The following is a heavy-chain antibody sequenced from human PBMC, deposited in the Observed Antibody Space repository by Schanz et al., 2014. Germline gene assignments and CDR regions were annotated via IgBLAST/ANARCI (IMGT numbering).Heavy chain of an antibody. D-gene: IGHD2-8*02. J-gene: IGHJ3*01. V-gene: IGHV1-18*01. CDR3: ATMWGYCTATACQILEVLDV. CDR1: GYTFSDYG. Sequence: QVQLIQSGAEVKKPGASVKVSCKTSGYTFSDYGLNWVRQAPGQGLEWMGWISPYTGNTHYFDKMEGRVTMTTDTSTSTAYMELRSLRSDDTAVYYCATMWGYCTATACQILEVLDVWGQGTMVTVSS. CDR2: ISPYTGNT.